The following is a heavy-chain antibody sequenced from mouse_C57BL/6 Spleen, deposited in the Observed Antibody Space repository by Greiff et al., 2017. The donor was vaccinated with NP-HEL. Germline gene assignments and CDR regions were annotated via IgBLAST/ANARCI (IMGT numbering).Heavy chain of an antibody. J-gene: IGHJ2*01. CDR3: TRVAEDY. CDR2: IDPETGGT. V-gene: IGHV1-15*01. CDR1: GYTFTDYE. Sequence: VKLVESGAELVRPGASVTLSCKASGYTFTDYEMHWVKQTPVHGLEWIGAIDPETGGTAYNQKFKGKAILTADKSSSTAYMELRSLTSEDSAVYYCTRVAEDYWGQGTTLTVSS. D-gene: IGHD1-1*02.